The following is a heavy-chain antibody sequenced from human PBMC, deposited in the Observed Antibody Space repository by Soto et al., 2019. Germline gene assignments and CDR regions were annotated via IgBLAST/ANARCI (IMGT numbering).Heavy chain of an antibody. CDR3: AKVAGVALRNAFDI. CDR2: ISDSGGST. Sequence: EVRLFESGGGLVQPGGSLRLSCAASGFTFSIYAMTWVRQAPGKGLEWVSTISDSGGSTYYADSVKGRFTISRDNSKNTLYLRMNSLRAEDTAKYYCAKVAGVALRNAFDIWGQGTMVTVSS. D-gene: IGHD6-19*01. CDR1: GFTFSIYA. V-gene: IGHV3-23*01. J-gene: IGHJ3*02.